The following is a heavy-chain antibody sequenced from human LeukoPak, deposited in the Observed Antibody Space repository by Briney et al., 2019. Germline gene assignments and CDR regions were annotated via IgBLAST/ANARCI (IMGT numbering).Heavy chain of an antibody. D-gene: IGHD6-6*01. CDR1: GGSISSYY. Sequence: SETLSLTCTVSGGSISSYYWSWIRQPPGKGLEWIGYIYYSGSTNYNPSLKSRVTISVDTSKNQFSLKLSSVTAADTAVYYCARASTGPSWNWFDPWGQGTLVSVSS. CDR2: IYYSGST. J-gene: IGHJ5*02. CDR3: ARASTGPSWNWFDP. V-gene: IGHV4-59*08.